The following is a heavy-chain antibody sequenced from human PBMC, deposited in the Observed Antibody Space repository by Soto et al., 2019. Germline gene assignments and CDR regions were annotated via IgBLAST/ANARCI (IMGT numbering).Heavy chain of an antibody. CDR3: ARQISGSYGLNWFDP. D-gene: IGHD3-10*01. V-gene: IGHV4-39*01. J-gene: IGHJ5*02. Sequence: SETLSLTCTVSGGSISSSSYYWGWIRQPPGKGLEWIGSIYYSGSTYYNPSLKSRVTISVDTSKNQFSLKLSSVTAADTAVYYCARQISGSYGLNWFDPWGQGTLVTVSS. CDR1: GGSISSSSYY. CDR2: IYYSGST.